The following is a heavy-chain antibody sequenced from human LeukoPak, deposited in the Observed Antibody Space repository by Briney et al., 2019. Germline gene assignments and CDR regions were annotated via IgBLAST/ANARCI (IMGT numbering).Heavy chain of an antibody. CDR1: GFTFSSYG. CDR2: IRYDGNNK. V-gene: IGHV3-30*02. Sequence: GGSLRLSCAASGFTFSSYGMHWVRQAPGKELEWVTFIRYDGNNKYYADSVKGRFTISRHNSKNTLYLQMNSLRAEDTAVYYCAKEGYSYGSYYYYYYMDVWGKGTTVTISS. J-gene: IGHJ6*03. CDR3: AKEGYSYGSYYYYYYMDV. D-gene: IGHD5-18*01.